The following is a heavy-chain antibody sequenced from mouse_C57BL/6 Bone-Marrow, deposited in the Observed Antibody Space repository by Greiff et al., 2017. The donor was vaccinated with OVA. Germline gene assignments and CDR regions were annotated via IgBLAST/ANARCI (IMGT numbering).Heavy chain of an antibody. D-gene: IGHD1-1*01. V-gene: IGHV1-18*01. CDR3: ARRGLDYGSSHWYFDV. CDR2: INPNNGGT. J-gene: IGHJ1*03. CDR1: GYTFTDYN. Sequence: VQLQQSGPELVKPGASVKIPCKASGYTFTDYNMDWVKQSHGKSLEWIGDINPNNGGTIYNQKFKGKATLTVDKSSSTAYMELRSLTSEDTAVYYCARRGLDYGSSHWYFDVWGTGTTVTVSS.